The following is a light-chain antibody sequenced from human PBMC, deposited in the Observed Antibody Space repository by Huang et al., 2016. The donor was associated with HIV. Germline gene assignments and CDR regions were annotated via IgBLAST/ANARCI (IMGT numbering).Light chain of an antibody. J-gene: IGKJ2*01. CDR2: GAS. CDR1: HMISTN. Sequence: MGMTQSPATLSVSTGETATLSCRASHMISTNLAWYQQKPGQAPRLLIYGASTRATGVPARFSGSGSGTEFTPTISSLQSEDFAVYYCQQYNNWLMYTFGQGTKLEIK. V-gene: IGKV3-15*01. CDR3: QQYNNWLMYT.